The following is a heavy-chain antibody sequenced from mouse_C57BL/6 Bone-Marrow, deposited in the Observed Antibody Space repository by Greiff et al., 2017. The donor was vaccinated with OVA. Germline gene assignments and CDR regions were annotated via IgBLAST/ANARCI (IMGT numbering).Heavy chain of an antibody. CDR3: ARSYYYGSSYGYWYFDF. D-gene: IGHD1-1*01. CDR2: IYPSDSET. V-gene: IGHV1-61*01. CDR1: GYTFTSYW. J-gene: IGHJ1*03. Sequence: QVQLQQPGAELVRPGSSVKLSCKASGYTFTSYWMDWVKQRPGQGLEWIGNIYPSDSETHYNQKFKDKATLTVDKSSSTAYMQLSSLTSEDSAVYYCARSYYYGSSYGYWYFDFWGTGTTVTVSS.